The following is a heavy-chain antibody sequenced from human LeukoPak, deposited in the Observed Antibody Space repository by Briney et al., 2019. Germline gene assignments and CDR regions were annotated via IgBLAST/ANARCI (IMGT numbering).Heavy chain of an antibody. J-gene: IGHJ4*02. Sequence: SVKVSCKPSGGTFSSHAITWVRQAPGQGLEWMGRIIPIFGTANYAQKFQGRVTITTDESTSTAYMELSTLRSDDTAVYYCARERPPGDSSSWFLEGYFDIWGQGTLVTVSS. CDR2: IIPIFGTA. CDR3: ARERPPGDSSSWFLEGYFDI. V-gene: IGHV1-69*05. CDR1: GGTFSSHA. D-gene: IGHD6-13*01.